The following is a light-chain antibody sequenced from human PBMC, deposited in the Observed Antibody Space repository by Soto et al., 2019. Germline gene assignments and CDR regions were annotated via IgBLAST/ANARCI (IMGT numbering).Light chain of an antibody. CDR2: RAS. J-gene: IGKJ5*01. Sequence: DIVLPPSPATLSLSPGERATLSCRASQRVSSYLAWYQQNPGHAPRLLIWRASTSATGSPARFTDSVSGTEFTLTFTIPHTEEVAVYFGQQYNNRPAINCGQGKRLEIK. CDR3: QQYNNRPAIN. CDR1: QRVSSY. V-gene: IGKV3D-15*01.